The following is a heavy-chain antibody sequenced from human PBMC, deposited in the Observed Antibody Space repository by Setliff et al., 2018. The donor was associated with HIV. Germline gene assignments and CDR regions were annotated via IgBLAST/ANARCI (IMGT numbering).Heavy chain of an antibody. CDR1: GYSFSTYW. J-gene: IGHJ4*02. CDR2: IFPGDSDA. Sequence: GESLKVSCKGSGYSFSTYWIAWVRQMPGKGLAWMGAIFPGDSDARYSPSFQGPVTISVDESISTAYLQWSSLQASDTAMYYCARVYGDFEENLFYFDNWGLGTLVTSPQ. V-gene: IGHV5-51*01. CDR3: ARVYGDFEENLFYFDN. D-gene: IGHD4-17*01.